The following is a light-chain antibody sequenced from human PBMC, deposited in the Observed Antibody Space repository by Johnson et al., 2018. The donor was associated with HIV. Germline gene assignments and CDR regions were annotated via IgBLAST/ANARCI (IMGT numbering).Light chain of an antibody. CDR2: DTI. V-gene: IGLV1-51*01. J-gene: IGLJ1*01. CDR3: GTWDSSLNAYV. Sequence: QSVLTQSPSVSAAPGQKVTISCSGSSSNIGSHYVSWYQQVPGTAPRLVIYDTIKRHSGIPDRFSGSKSGTSATLGITGLQTGYEADYYCGTWDSSLNAYVFGAATKVAVL. CDR1: SSNIGSHY.